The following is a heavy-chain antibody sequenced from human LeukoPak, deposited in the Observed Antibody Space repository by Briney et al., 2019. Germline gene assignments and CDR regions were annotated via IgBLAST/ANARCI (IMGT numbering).Heavy chain of an antibody. CDR1: GFIFDSYG. V-gene: IGHV3-23*01. CDR3: ARLSSGWYRGGGFDP. D-gene: IGHD6-19*01. CDR2: ITGSGDNR. Sequence: GGSLRLSCAASGFIFDSYGMTWVRKAPGKGPEWVSAITGSGDNRYYAESVKGRFTISRDNTKNTLSLQMHSLRVEDTAVFYCARLSSGWYRGGGFDPWGQGTLVTVSS. J-gene: IGHJ5*02.